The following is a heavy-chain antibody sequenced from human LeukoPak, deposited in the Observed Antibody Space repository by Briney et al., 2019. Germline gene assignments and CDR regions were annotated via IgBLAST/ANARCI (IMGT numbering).Heavy chain of an antibody. CDR1: GFTFSIYA. D-gene: IGHD3-10*01. CDR3: ARDLGSFYNVKAFDI. Sequence: GGSLRLFCAASGFTFSIYAMGWVRQAPGKGLEWVSTISDSGGRTYYADSVKGRFTISRDNSKKTLYLQMNNLRAEDTAVYYCARDLGSFYNVKAFDIWGQGTLVTVSS. J-gene: IGHJ3*02. CDR2: ISDSGGRT. V-gene: IGHV3-23*01.